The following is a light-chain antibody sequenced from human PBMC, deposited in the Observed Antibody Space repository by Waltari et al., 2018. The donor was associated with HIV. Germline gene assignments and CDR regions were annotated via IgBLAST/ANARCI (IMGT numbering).Light chain of an antibody. CDR3: ASYRTYGTLV. V-gene: IGLV2-14*01. J-gene: IGLJ3*02. CDR2: DVS. Sequence: QSALIQPASVSGSPGQSVTISCTGTTKDVGNYDYVSWYQLRPGKAPKLLIYDVSNRPAGVSARFSGSKSGNTASLSIAGLQPDDEADYFCASYRTYGTLVFGGGTKLTVL. CDR1: TKDVGNYDY.